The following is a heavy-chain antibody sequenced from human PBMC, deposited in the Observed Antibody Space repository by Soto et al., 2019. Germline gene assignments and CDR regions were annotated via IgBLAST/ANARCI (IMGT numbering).Heavy chain of an antibody. CDR1: GGSISSYY. V-gene: IGHV4-59*01. J-gene: IGHJ3*02. D-gene: IGHD1-1*01. CDR2: IYYSGGT. CDR3: ARYNWGAMGAFDI. Sequence: SETLSLTCTVSGGSISSYYWSWIRLPPGKGLEWIGYIYYSGGTNYNPSLKSRVTISVDTSKNQFSLKLSSVTAADTAVYYCARYNWGAMGAFDIWGQGTMVTVSS.